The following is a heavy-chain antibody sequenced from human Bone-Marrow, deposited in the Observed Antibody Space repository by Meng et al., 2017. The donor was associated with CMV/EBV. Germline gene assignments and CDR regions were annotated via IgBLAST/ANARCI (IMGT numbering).Heavy chain of an antibody. CDR2: ISYDGSNK. D-gene: IGHD2-15*01. Sequence: GESLKISCAASGFTFSSYAMHWVRQAPGKGLEWVAVISYDGSNKYYADSVKGRFTISRDTSKNTLYLQMNSLRADDTALYYCVVGHYSRKVAFCGQGTLVTVSS. CDR3: VVGHYSRKVAF. V-gene: IGHV3-30*14. CDR1: GFTFSSYA. J-gene: IGHJ4*02.